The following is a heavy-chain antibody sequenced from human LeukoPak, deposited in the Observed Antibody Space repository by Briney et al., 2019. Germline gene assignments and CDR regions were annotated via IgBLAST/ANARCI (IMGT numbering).Heavy chain of an antibody. CDR3: ASGQFGDQKEEMSFDY. V-gene: IGHV1-69*13. D-gene: IGHD3-3*01. Sequence: ALVKVSCKASGGTFSSYAIGWVRQAPGQGLEWMGGIIPIFGTADYAQKFQGRVTITADESTSTAYMELSSLRSEDTAVYYCASGQFGDQKEEMSFDYWSQGALVTVSS. CDR1: GGTFSSYA. J-gene: IGHJ4*02. CDR2: IIPIFGTA.